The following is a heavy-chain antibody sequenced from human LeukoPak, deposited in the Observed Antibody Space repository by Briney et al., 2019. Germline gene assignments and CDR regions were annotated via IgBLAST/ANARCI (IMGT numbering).Heavy chain of an antibody. Sequence: SETLSLTCAVYGGSFSGYYWSWIRQPPGKGLEWMGEINHSGSTNYNPSLKSRVTISVDTSKNQFSLKLSSVTAADPAVYYCARDRRITMVRGVSGARRNDYWGQGTLVTVSS. V-gene: IGHV4-34*01. J-gene: IGHJ4*02. CDR3: ARDRRITMVRGVSGARRNDY. CDR2: INHSGST. D-gene: IGHD3-10*01. CDR1: GGSFSGYY.